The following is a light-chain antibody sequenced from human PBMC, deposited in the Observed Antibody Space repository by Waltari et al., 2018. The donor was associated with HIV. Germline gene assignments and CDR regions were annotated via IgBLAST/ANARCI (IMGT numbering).Light chain of an antibody. V-gene: IGLV2-14*03. CDR1: SDDVGYYNY. CDR3: SSYVGSSTSWL. Sequence: QSALTQPASVSGSPGQSIVISCPGTSDDVGYYNYVSWYQQHPGKVPKLVIYDVTSRPSGVSNRFSGSKSGNTASLTISGLRADDEADYYCSSYVGSSTSWLFGGGTKLTV. J-gene: IGLJ3*02. CDR2: DVT.